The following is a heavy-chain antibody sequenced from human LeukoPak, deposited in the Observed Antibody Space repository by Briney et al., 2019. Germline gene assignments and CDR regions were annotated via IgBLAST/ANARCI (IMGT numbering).Heavy chain of an antibody. J-gene: IGHJ4*02. CDR3: ARDLVGFGSSRYFDY. Sequence: ASVKVSCKASGYTFTGYGISWVRQAPGQGLEWMGWISAYNGNTNYAQELQGRVTMTTDTSTSTAYMELRSLRSDDTAVYYCARDLVGFGSSRYFDYWGQGTLVTVSS. D-gene: IGHD6-13*01. CDR2: ISAYNGNT. V-gene: IGHV1-18*01. CDR1: GYTFTGYG.